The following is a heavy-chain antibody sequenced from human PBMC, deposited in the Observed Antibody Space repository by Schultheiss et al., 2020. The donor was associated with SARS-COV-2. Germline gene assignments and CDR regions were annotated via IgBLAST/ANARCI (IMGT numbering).Heavy chain of an antibody. Sequence: GGSLRLSCAASGFTFDDYAMHWVRQAPGKGLEWVSLISGDGGSTYYADSVKGRFTISRDNSKNTLYLQMNSLRAEDTAVYYCARDLRVGAHDYWGQGTLVTVSS. CDR1: GFTFDDYA. V-gene: IGHV3-43*02. J-gene: IGHJ4*02. CDR2: ISGDGGST. D-gene: IGHD1-26*01. CDR3: ARDLRVGAHDY.